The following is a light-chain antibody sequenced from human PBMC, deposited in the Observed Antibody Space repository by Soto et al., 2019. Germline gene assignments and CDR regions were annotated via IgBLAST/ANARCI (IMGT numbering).Light chain of an antibody. CDR2: DAS. J-gene: IGKJ4*01. CDR1: QTVRNNY. Sequence: EFVLTQYPGTLSLSPGERATLSCRASQTVRNNYLAWYQQKPGQAPRLLIYDASSRATGIPDRFSGGGSGTDFTLTISRLEPEDFAVYYCQQFSSYPLTFGGGTKLELK. V-gene: IGKV3-20*01. CDR3: QQFSSYPLT.